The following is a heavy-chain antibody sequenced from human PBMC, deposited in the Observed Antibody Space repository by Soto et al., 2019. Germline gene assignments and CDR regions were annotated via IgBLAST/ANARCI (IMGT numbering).Heavy chain of an antibody. J-gene: IGHJ3*02. V-gene: IGHV4-59*01. D-gene: IGHD5-12*01. Sequence: SETLSLTCTVSGVSISSYYWSWIRQPPGKGLEWIGYIYYSGSTNYNPSLKSRVTISVDTSKNQFSLKLSSVTAADTAVYYCARSGYDPPRDAFDIWGQGTMVTVS. CDR2: IYYSGST. CDR1: GVSISSYY. CDR3: ARSGYDPPRDAFDI.